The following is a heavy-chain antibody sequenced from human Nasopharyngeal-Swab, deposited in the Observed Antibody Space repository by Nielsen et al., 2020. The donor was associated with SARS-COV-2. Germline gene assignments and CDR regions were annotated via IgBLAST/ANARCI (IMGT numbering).Heavy chain of an antibody. D-gene: IGHD2-2*01. V-gene: IGHV5-51*01. CDR1: GYSFTSYW. CDR3: ARVFVVVPAAIGLSGWFDP. CDR2: IYPGDSDT. Sequence: GESLKISCKGSGYSFTSYWIGWVRQMPGKGLEWMGIIYPGDSDTRYSPSFQGQVTISADKSISTAYLQWSSLKASDTVMYYCARVFVVVPAAIGLSGWFDPWGQGTLVTVSS. J-gene: IGHJ5*02.